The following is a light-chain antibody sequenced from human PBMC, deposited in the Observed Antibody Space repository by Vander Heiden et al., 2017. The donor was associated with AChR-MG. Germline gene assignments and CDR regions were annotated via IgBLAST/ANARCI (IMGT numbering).Light chain of an antibody. CDR2: GAS. J-gene: IGKJ1*01. CDR3: QQYGSSPQT. V-gene: IGKV3-20*01. CDR1: QFVTSSY. Sequence: EIVLTQSPGTLSLSPGERATLSCRASQFVTSSYLAWYQQKPGQTPRLLIYGASNRVTGIPDRFSGSGSGTDFTLTISGLEPEDFAVYYCQQYGSSPQTFGQGTKVEIK.